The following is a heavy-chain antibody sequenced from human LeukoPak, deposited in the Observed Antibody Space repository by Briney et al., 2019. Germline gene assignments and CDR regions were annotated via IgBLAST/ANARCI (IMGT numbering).Heavy chain of an antibody. CDR1: GFTFSSYA. Sequence: GGSLRLSCAASGFTFSSYAMSWVRQAPGKGLEWVSAISGSGGSTYYADSVKGRFTISRDNSKNTLYLQMNSLRAEDTAVYYCAKSHVLLWFGESNDAFDIWGQGTMVTVSS. J-gene: IGHJ3*02. V-gene: IGHV3-23*01. CDR3: AKSHVLLWFGESNDAFDI. CDR2: ISGSGGST. D-gene: IGHD3-10*01.